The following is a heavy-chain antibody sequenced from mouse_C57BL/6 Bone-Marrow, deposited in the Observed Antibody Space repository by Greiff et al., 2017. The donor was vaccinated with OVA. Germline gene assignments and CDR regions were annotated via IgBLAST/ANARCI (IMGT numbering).Heavy chain of an antibody. CDR3: ARVYYSIPYAMDY. D-gene: IGHD2-5*01. J-gene: IGHJ4*01. CDR2: IDPSDSET. Sequence: QVQLQQPGAELVRPGSSVKLSCKASGYTFTSYWMHWVKQRPIQGLEWIGNIDPSDSETHYNQKFKDKATLTVDKSPSTAYMQLSSLTSEDSAVYYCARVYYSIPYAMDYWGQGTSVTVSS. V-gene: IGHV1-52*01. CDR1: GYTFTSYW.